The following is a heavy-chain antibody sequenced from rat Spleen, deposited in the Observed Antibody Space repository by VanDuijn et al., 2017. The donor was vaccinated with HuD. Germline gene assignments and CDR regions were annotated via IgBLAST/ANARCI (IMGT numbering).Heavy chain of an antibody. CDR2: ISTGGGST. V-gene: IGHV5-27*01. J-gene: IGHJ3*01. D-gene: IGHD5-1*01. CDR1: GFTFSNYY. Sequence: EVQLVESGGGLVQPGRSLKLSCAASGFTFSNYYMAWVRQAPTKGLEWVAYISTGGGSTYYRDSVKGRFTISRDNAKSTLYLQMDSLRSEDTATYYCTTGNWGEAPLAYWGQGALVTVSS. CDR3: TTGNWGEAPLAY.